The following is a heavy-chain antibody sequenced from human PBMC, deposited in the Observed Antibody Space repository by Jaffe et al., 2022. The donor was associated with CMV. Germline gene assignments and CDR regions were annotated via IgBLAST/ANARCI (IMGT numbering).Heavy chain of an antibody. CDR2: IYYSGST. J-gene: IGHJ1*01. V-gene: IGHV4-39*01. CDR1: GGSISSSSYY. CDR3: ARGAPFCSGGSCSEYFQH. D-gene: IGHD2-15*01. Sequence: QLQLQESGPGLVKPSETLSLTCTVSGGSISSSSYYWGWIRQPPGKGLEWIGSIYYSGSTYYNPSLKSRVTISVDTSKNQFSLKLSSVTAADTAVYYCARGAPFCSGGSCSEYFQHWGQGTLVTVSS.